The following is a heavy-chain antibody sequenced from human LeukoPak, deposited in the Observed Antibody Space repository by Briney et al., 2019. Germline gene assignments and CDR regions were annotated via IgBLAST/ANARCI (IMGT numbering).Heavy chain of an antibody. CDR3: AKSIRGSGSYSSSYPFDI. D-gene: IGHD3-10*01. J-gene: IGHJ3*02. CDR1: AFTFSSYW. Sequence: PGGSMRLARAADAFTFSSYWMSWDRQAPGKWLEWVANIKQDGREKYYVDSVKGRFTISRDNAKNSLYLQMNCLRAEDTAVFHCAKSIRGSGSYSSSYPFDIWGHGTLVTVSS. V-gene: IGHV3-7*03. CDR2: IKQDGREK.